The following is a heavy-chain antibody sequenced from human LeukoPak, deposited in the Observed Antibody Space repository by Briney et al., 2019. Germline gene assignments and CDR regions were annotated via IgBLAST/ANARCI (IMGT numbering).Heavy chain of an antibody. D-gene: IGHD6-13*01. CDR2: ISGTGGTT. J-gene: IGHJ6*02. Sequence: GGSLRLSCAASGFTFSNYAMTWVRQVPGKGLEWVSGISGTGGTTNYADSVKGRFTISKDNSKNTVYLQMSSLRVDDTAVYYCAKAASSSWPSYYYGMDVWGQGTTVTVSS. V-gene: IGHV3-23*01. CDR3: AKAASSSWPSYYYGMDV. CDR1: GFTFSNYA.